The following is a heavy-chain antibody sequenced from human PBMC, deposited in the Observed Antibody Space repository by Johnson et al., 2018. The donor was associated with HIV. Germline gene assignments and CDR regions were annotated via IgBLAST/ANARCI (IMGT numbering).Heavy chain of an antibody. CDR3: AKDFVAFWGRPADAFDI. V-gene: IGHV3-30*02. CDR2: RRYDGSNK. Sequence: QVQLVESGGGVVQPGGSLRLSCAASGFTFSSYGMHWVRQAPGKGLEWVAFRRYDGSNKYYADSVKGRFTISRDNSKNTLYLQMNSLRVEDTAVYYCAKDFVAFWGRPADAFDIWGQGIMVTVSS. CDR1: GFTFSSYG. J-gene: IGHJ3*02. D-gene: IGHD3-16*01.